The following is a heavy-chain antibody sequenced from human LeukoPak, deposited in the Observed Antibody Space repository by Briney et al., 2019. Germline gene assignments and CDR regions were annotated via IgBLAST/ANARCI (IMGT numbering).Heavy chain of an antibody. CDR1: GGSINSYY. CDR2: IYSSGST. D-gene: IGHD4-23*01. Sequence: SETLSLTCTVSGGSINSYYWSWIRQPAGKGLEWIGRIYSSGSTNYNPSLKSRVSLSVDTSKNQFSLKLTSVTAADTAVYYCARGGKATVVTMWGQGILVTVSS. J-gene: IGHJ4*02. CDR3: ARGGKATVVTM. V-gene: IGHV4-4*07.